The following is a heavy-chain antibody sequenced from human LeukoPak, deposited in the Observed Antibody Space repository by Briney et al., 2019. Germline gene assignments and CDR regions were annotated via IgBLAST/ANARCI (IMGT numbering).Heavy chain of an antibody. V-gene: IGHV1-8*02. CDR1: GYTFTSYD. Sequence: ASVKVSCKASGYTFTSYDINWVRQATGQGLEWMGWMNPNSGNTGYAQKFQGRVTMTRDTSISTAYMEVSRLRSDGTAVYYCAREGTMVRGYPSWFDSWGQGTLVTVSS. D-gene: IGHD3-10*01. CDR2: MNPNSGNT. J-gene: IGHJ5*01. CDR3: AREGTMVRGYPSWFDS.